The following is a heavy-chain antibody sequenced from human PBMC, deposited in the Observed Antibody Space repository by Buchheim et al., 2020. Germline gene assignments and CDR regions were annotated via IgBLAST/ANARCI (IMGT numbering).Heavy chain of an antibody. D-gene: IGHD3-22*01. V-gene: IGHV3-23*01. J-gene: IGHJ4*02. CDR1: GFTFSSYA. Sequence: EVQLLESGGGLVQPGGSLRLSCAASGFTFSSYAMSWVRQAPGKGLEWVSAISGSGGSTYYADSVKGRFTIPRDTSKNTLYLPMNSLRAEDTAVYYCASTRPLGYYESVGYFDYWGQGTL. CDR2: ISGSGGST. CDR3: ASTRPLGYYESVGYFDY.